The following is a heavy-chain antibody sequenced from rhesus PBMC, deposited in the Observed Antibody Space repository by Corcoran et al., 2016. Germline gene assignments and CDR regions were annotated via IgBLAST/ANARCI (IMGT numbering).Heavy chain of an antibody. V-gene: IGHV1-200*01. CDR1: GYTFTRYR. CDR2: INPSNGNT. Sequence: QVQLVQSGAEVKKPGAAVKLACKAAGYTFTRYRINWVRQAPGHGLEWMGWINPSNGNTGYAQKFQGRVTMTRDTSTSTAYMELSSLRSEDTAVYYCARGPADGLDSWGQGVVVTVSS. J-gene: IGHJ6*01. CDR3: ARGPADGLDS.